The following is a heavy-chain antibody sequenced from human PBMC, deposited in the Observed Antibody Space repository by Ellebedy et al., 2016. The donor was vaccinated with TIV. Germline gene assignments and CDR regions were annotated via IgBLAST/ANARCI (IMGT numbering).Heavy chain of an antibody. V-gene: IGHV3-23*01. CDR1: GFTFSTYA. CDR3: AKDGTEKTIAVAGTDDAFDI. Sequence: GGSLRLXXAAEGFTFSTYAMSWVRQAPRKGLEWVSGISGSGGRSYYADSVKGRFTISRDNSKNTLYLQLKSLRAEDTAVYYCAKDGTEKTIAVAGTDDAFDIWGQGTMVTVSS. J-gene: IGHJ3*02. CDR2: ISGSGGRS. D-gene: IGHD6-19*01.